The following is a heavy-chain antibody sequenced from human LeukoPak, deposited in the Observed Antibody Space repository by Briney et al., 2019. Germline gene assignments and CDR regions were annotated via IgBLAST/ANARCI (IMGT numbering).Heavy chain of an antibody. J-gene: IGHJ6*02. Sequence: SCKVSGYTLTELSMHWVRQAPGKGLEWVAVISYDGSNKYYADSVKGRFTISRDNSKNTLYLQMNSLRAEDTAVYYCAKEVTRVAPGSYYYYYGMDVWGQGTTVTVSS. V-gene: IGHV3-30*18. CDR2: ISYDGSNK. D-gene: IGHD4-23*01. CDR1: GYTLTELS. CDR3: AKEVTRVAPGSYYYYYGMDV.